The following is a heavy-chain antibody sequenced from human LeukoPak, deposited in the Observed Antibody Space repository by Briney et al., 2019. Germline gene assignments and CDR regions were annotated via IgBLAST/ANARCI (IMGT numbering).Heavy chain of an antibody. CDR1: GYTFTSND. Sequence: GASVKVSCKASGYTFTSNDIHWVRQAPGQGLEWMGIINPSGGSTSYAQKFQGRVTMTRDTSTSTVYMELSSLRSEDTAVYYCARIASLYSRSWYYAFDIWGQGTMVTVSS. V-gene: IGHV1-46*01. D-gene: IGHD6-13*01. J-gene: IGHJ3*02. CDR3: ARIASLYSRSWYYAFDI. CDR2: INPSGGST.